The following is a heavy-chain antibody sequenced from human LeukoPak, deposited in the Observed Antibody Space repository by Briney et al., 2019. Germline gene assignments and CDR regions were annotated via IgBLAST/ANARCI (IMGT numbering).Heavy chain of an antibody. D-gene: IGHD1-26*01. CDR1: GFTFSSYW. Sequence: GGSLRLSCAASGFTFSSYWMHWVRQAPGKGLVWVSRINSDVSSTSYADSVKGRFTISRDNAKNSLYLQMNSLRAEDTAVYYCARDQMVGADDAFDIWGQGTMVTVSS. J-gene: IGHJ3*02. V-gene: IGHV3-74*01. CDR2: INSDVSST. CDR3: ARDQMVGADDAFDI.